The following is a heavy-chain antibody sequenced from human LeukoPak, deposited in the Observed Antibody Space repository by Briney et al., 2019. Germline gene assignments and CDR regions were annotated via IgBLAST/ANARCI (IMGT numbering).Heavy chain of an antibody. CDR1: GYTFTGYY. CDR2: INPNSGGT. D-gene: IGHD6-19*01. V-gene: IGHV1-2*02. J-gene: IGHJ5*02. CDR3: ARDNIAVAAAGYNWFDP. Sequence: GASVKVSCKASGYTFTGYYMHWVRQAPGQGLEWMGWINPNSGGTNYAQKFQGRVTMTRDTSISTAYMELSRLRSDDTAVYYCARDNIAVAAAGYNWFDPWGQGTLVTVSS.